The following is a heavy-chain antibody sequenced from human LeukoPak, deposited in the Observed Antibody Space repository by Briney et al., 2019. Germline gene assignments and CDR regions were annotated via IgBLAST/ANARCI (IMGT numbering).Heavy chain of an antibody. Sequence: GGSLRLSCAASGFTFSDYAMNWVRQAPWKGLEWVSGTGSTGVSTFYADSVKGRFTVSRDNSKNTLSLQMNSLRAEDTAVYYCAKDPGVVPAHYFDYWRQGTLVTVSS. CDR2: TGSTGVST. CDR3: AKDPGVVPAHYFDY. J-gene: IGHJ4*02. D-gene: IGHD2-2*01. V-gene: IGHV3-23*01. CDR1: GFTFSDYA.